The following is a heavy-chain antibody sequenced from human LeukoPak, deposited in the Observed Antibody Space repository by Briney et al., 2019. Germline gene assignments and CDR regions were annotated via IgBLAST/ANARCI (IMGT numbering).Heavy chain of an antibody. D-gene: IGHD3-22*01. CDR1: GYTLTGYY. V-gene: IGHV1-2*02. CDR2: INPNSGGT. J-gene: IGHJ4*02. Sequence: VASVKVSCKASGYTLTGYYMHWVRQAPGQGLEWMGWINPNSGGTNYAQKLQGRVTMTRDTSISTAYMELSRLRSDDTAVYYCARVGYYYDSSGYYRFDYWAREPWSPSPQ. CDR3: ARVGYYYDSSGYYRFDY.